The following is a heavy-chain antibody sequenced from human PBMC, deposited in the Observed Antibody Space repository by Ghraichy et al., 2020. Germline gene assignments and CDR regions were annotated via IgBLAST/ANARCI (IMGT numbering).Heavy chain of an antibody. CDR2: IYSGGST. Sequence: GGSLRLSCAASGFTVSSNYMSWVRQAPGKGLEWVLVIYSGGSTYYADSVKGRFTISRHNSKNTLYLQMNSLRAEDTAVYYCARLRASSYGTFDYWGQGTLVTVSS. CDR3: ARLRASSYGTFDY. V-gene: IGHV3-53*04. CDR1: GFTVSSNY. J-gene: IGHJ4*02. D-gene: IGHD1-14*01.